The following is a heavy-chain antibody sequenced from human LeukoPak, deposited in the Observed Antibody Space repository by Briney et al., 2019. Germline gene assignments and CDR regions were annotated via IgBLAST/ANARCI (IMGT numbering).Heavy chain of an antibody. J-gene: IGHJ4*02. CDR2: ISAYNGNT. Sequence: GASVKVSCKASGYTFTGYYMHWVRQAPGQGLEWMGWISAYNGNTNYAQKLQGRVTMTTDTSMSTAYMELRSLRSDDTAVYYCARAPRSSWYFDYWGQGTLVTVSS. D-gene: IGHD6-13*01. CDR3: ARAPRSSWYFDY. CDR1: GYTFTGYY. V-gene: IGHV1-18*04.